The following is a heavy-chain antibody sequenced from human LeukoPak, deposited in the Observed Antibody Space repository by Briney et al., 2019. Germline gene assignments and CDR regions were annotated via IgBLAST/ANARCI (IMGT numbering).Heavy chain of an antibody. D-gene: IGHD6-13*01. J-gene: IGHJ3*02. Sequence: PSETLSLTCTVSGGSISSSSYYWGWIRQPPGKGLEWIGSIYYSGSTYYNPSLKSRVTISVDTSKNQFSLKLSSVTAADTAVYYCARGDGGIAGDAFDIWGQGTMVTVSS. CDR1: GGSISSSSYY. V-gene: IGHV4-39*07. CDR2: IYYSGST. CDR3: ARGDGGIAGDAFDI.